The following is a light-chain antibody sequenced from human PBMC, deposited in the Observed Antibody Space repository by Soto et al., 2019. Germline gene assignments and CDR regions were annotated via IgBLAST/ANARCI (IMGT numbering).Light chain of an antibody. V-gene: IGKV3-15*01. CDR2: GAS. CDR1: QSVSSN. Sequence: EIVMTQSPATLSASPGERATLSCRASQSVSSNLAWYQQKPGQAPRLLIYGASTRATGIPARFSGSGSGTDFTLTISSLQFEDFAVYYCQQYNNWPRTFGQGTKVDIK. CDR3: QQYNNWPRT. J-gene: IGKJ1*01.